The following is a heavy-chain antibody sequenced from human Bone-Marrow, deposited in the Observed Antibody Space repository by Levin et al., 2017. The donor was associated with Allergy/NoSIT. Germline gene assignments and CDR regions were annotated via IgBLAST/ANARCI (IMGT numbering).Heavy chain of an antibody. D-gene: IGHD2-21*02. CDR3: ASRSYCTSDCRSTGMDV. CDR1: GFTFSHYV. Sequence: GESLKISCTVSGFTFSHYVMHWVRQAPGKGLEWVGLITYDGSNTYYTDSVKGRFTISRDNSKDTVYLQMNSLRPEDTAVYYCASRSYCTSDCRSTGMDVWGQGTTVAVSS. CDR2: ITYDGSNT. V-gene: IGHV3-30*03. J-gene: IGHJ6*02.